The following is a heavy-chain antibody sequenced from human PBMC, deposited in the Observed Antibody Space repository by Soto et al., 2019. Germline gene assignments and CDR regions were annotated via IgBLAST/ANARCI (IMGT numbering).Heavy chain of an antibody. V-gene: IGHV4-34*01. D-gene: IGHD1-7*01. CDR2: INHSGST. CDR3: ARGRNNNWNYVGDAFDI. CDR1: GGSFSGYY. J-gene: IGHJ3*02. Sequence: SETLSLTCAVYGGSFSGYYWSWIRQPPGKGLEWIGEINHSGSTNYNPSLKSRVTISVDTSKNQFSLKLSSVTAADTAVYYCARGRNNNWNYVGDAFDIWGQGTMVTVSS.